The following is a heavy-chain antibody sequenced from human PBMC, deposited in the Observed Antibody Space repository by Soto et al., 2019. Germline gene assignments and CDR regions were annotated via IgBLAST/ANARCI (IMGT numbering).Heavy chain of an antibody. CDR3: ARAPGSY. J-gene: IGHJ4*02. Sequence: SETLSLTCAVSGYSISSGYYWGWIRQPPGKGLEWIGSIYHSGRSYYNPSLKSRVTISVDTSKNQFSLKLSSVTAADTAVYYCARAPGSYGGQGTVFTVSS. V-gene: IGHV4-38-2*01. CDR1: GYSISSGYY. CDR2: IYHSGRS.